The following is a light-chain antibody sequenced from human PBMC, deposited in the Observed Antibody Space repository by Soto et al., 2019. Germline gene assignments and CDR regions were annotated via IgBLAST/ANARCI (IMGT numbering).Light chain of an antibody. V-gene: IGKV3-15*01. CDR2: GAS. CDR3: QQYNNGLT. Sequence: EIVMTQSPVTLSVSPGERATLSCRASQSVDSNLAWYQQKAGQAPRLLIYGASTRATGIPARFSGSGSGTEFTLTISSLQSEDFAVYYCQQYNNGLTFGGGTKVDIK. J-gene: IGKJ4*01. CDR1: QSVDSN.